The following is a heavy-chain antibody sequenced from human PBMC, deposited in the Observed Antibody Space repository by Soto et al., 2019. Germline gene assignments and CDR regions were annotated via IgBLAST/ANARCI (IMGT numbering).Heavy chain of an antibody. D-gene: IGHD1-1*01. CDR3: VHRRNDFHYY. V-gene: IGHV2-5*02. Sequence: QITLKESGPTLVKPTQTLTLTCTFSGFSVSTSAMGVGWIRQPPGKALEWLALIYGDDDKRYSPSLRSRLTITKDTSKNKVVLEMTNRDPVDTATYYCVHRRNDFHYYWGQGTLVTGSS. J-gene: IGHJ4*02. CDR2: IYGDDDK. CDR1: GFSVSTSAMG.